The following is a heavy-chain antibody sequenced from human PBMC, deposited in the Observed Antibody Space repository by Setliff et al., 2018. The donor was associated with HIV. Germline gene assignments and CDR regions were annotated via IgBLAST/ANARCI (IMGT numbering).Heavy chain of an antibody. D-gene: IGHD5-12*01. CDR1: GFTFSSYA. J-gene: IGHJ4*02. CDR3: APIRDGYNYFFDQ. CDR2: ISARSDYT. V-gene: IGHV3-23*01. Sequence: PGGSLRLSCAASGFTFSSYAMSWVRQAPGKGPEWVSAISARSDYTYAADSMKGRFTISRDNSKNTLYLQMNSLRAEDTAIYYCAPIRDGYNYFFDQWGQGTLVTVSS.